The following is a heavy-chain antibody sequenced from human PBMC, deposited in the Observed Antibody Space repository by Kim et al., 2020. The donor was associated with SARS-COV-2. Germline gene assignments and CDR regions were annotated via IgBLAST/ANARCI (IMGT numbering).Heavy chain of an antibody. CDR3: ARHWDY. J-gene: IGHJ4*02. V-gene: IGHV3-74*01. D-gene: IGHD1-1*01. Sequence: DGGRPSPADSGKGRFTYSRDNAKNTLYLQMNSRRAEDTAVYYCARHWDYWGQGTLVTVSS. CDR2: DGGRP.